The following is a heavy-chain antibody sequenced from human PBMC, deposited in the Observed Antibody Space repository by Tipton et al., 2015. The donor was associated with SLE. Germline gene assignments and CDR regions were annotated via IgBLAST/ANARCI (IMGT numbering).Heavy chain of an antibody. Sequence: TLSLTCTVSGGSISSGGYYWSWIRQHPGKGLEWIGYIYYSGSTYYNPSLKSRVTISVDTSKNQFSLKLSSVTAADTAVYYCARVGDMTTIVQGYAFDIWGQGTMVTVSP. CDR1: GGSISSGGYY. V-gene: IGHV4-31*03. CDR2: IYYSGST. CDR3: ARVGDMTTIVQGYAFDI. J-gene: IGHJ3*02. D-gene: IGHD2-21*02.